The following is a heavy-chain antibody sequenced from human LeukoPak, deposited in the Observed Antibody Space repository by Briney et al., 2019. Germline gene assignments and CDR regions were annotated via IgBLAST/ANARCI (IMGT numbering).Heavy chain of an antibody. Sequence: GGSLRLSCAASGFTFSSYGMHWVRQAPGKGLEWVAVISYDGSNKYYADSVKGRFTISRDNSKNTLYLQMNSLRAEDTAVYYCAKDPLAYCGGDCYSSYFDYWGQGTLVTVSS. CDR3: AKDPLAYCGGDCYSSYFDY. J-gene: IGHJ4*02. CDR1: GFTFSSYG. CDR2: ISYDGSNK. D-gene: IGHD2-21*02. V-gene: IGHV3-30*18.